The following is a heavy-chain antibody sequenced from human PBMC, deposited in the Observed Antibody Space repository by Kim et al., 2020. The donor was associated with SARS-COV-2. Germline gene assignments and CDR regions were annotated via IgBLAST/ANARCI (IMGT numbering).Heavy chain of an antibody. Sequence: GGSLRLSCAASGFSVSNFWMHWVRQGPGKGLEWVARINEDGRTTTHEDSVKGRFSISRDSAKNTLFLQMTGLRAEDTAVYYCSRDTFGTEDYWGQGTLVTV. CDR1: GFSVSNFW. CDR2: INEDGRTT. J-gene: IGHJ4*02. V-gene: IGHV3-74*01. CDR3: SRDTFGTEDY. D-gene: IGHD3-16*01.